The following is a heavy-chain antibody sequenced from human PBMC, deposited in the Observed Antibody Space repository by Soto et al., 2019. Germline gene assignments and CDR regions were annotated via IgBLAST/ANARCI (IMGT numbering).Heavy chain of an antibody. CDR3: ARGHSRTRYGDTIDY. CDR2: IYSGGST. V-gene: IGHV3-66*01. CDR1: GFTVSSNY. D-gene: IGHD6-13*01. J-gene: IGHJ4*02. Sequence: GGSLRLSCAASGFTVSSNYMSWVRQAPGKGLELGSVIYSGGSTYYADSVKGRFTISRDNSKNTLYLQMNSLRAEDTAVYYCARGHSRTRYGDTIDYWGQGTLVTVSS.